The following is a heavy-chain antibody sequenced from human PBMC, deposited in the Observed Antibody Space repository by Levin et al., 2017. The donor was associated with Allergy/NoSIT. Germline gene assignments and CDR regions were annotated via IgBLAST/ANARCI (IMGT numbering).Heavy chain of an antibody. V-gene: IGHV3-30*04. CDR1: GFNFRAYA. CDR3: ARDGALDTEGSSFDY. CDR2: ISFDGTNK. Sequence: GESLKISCAASGFNFRAYAMHWVRQAPGKGLEWLAIISFDGTNKYSADSVKGRFTVSRDNSNNTLHLEMHGLRTTDTAVYYCARDGALDTEGSSFDYWGRGTQVTDSS. J-gene: IGHJ4*02. D-gene: IGHD1-1*01.